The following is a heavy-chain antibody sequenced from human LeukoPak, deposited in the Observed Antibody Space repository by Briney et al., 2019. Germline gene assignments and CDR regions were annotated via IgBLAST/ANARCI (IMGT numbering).Heavy chain of an antibody. J-gene: IGHJ4*02. CDR3: ARVGVYGYDSSGYYYQEHFDY. CDR1: GGAISRYY. D-gene: IGHD3-22*01. V-gene: IGHV4-59*12. CDR2: IYYSGST. Sequence: PSETLSLTCSVSGGAISRYYWSWIRQPPGKGLEWIGYIYYSGSTYYNPSLKSRVTISVDTSKNQFSLKLSSVTAADTAVYYCARVGVYGYDSSGYYYQEHFDYWGQGTLVTVSS.